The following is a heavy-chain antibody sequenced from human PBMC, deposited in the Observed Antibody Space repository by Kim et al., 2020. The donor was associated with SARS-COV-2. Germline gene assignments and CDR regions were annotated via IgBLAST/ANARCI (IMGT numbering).Heavy chain of an antibody. V-gene: IGHV3-23*01. Sequence: GGSLRLSCAASGFTFSIYAMTWVRQAPGKGLEWVSCLSGSGHNRYYGDSVKGRFTVSRDNSRNTLYLQMDSLRAEDTAIYYCVKGTVGYCGGDCYPDFWGQGTLVTVSS. CDR2: LSGSGHNR. D-gene: IGHD2-21*02. CDR1: GFTFSIYA. CDR3: VKGTVGYCGGDCYPDF. J-gene: IGHJ4*02.